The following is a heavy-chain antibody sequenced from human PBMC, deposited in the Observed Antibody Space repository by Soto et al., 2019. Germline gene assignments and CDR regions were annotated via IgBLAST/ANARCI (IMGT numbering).Heavy chain of an antibody. CDR2: IIPIFGTA. CDR1: GGTFSSYA. V-gene: IGHV1-69*13. J-gene: IGHJ3*02. D-gene: IGHD2-2*01. Sequence: ASVKVSCKASGGTFSSYAISWVRQAPGQGLEWMGGIIPIFGTANYAQKFQGRVTITADESTSTAYMELSSLRSEDTAVYYCASFIVVVPAAIPHAAFDIWGQGTMVTVSS. CDR3: ASFIVVVPAAIPHAAFDI.